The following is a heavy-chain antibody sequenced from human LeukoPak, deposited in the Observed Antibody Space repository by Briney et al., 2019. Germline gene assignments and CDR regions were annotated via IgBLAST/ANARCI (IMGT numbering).Heavy chain of an antibody. CDR3: ARDGRGPDY. J-gene: IGHJ4*02. CDR2: IESDGRT. D-gene: IGHD3/OR15-3a*01. Sequence: GGSLRLSCAASGFTLSSHWMHWVRQVPGKGLVSVSRIESDGRTAYADSVKGRFIISRDNAKSTLYLRMNSLRVEDTAVYYCARDGRGPDYWGQGTLVTVSS. V-gene: IGHV3-74*01. CDR1: GFTLSSHW.